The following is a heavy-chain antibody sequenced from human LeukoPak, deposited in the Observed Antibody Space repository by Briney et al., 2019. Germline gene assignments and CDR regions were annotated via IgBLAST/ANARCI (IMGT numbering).Heavy chain of an antibody. J-gene: IGHJ5*02. V-gene: IGHV4-39*07. D-gene: IGHD5-18*01. Sequence: SETLSLTCTVSGRSISSSGYYWGWIRQTPGKGLEWIGSIYYSGSNYHNPSLKSRVSMSVDTSKNQFSLKLSSVTAAGTAVYYCANMGYSYAPGLFDPWGQGTLVTVSS. CDR1: GRSISSSGYY. CDR3: ANMGYSYAPGLFDP. CDR2: IYYSGSN.